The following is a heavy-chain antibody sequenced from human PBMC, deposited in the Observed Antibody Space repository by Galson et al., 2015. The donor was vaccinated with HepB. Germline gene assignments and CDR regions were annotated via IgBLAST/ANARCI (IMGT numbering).Heavy chain of an antibody. D-gene: IGHD6-6*01. V-gene: IGHV6-1*01. CDR2: TYYRCKWYN. CDR1: ADSVSSNSAA. J-gene: IGHJ5*02. CDR3: ARDPSIAAPGWFDP. Sequence: CAISADSVSSNSAAWNWIRQSPSRGLEWLGRTYYRCKWYNDYAVSVKSRITINPDTSKTQFSLQLNSVTPEDTAVYYCARDPSIAAPGWFDPWGQGTLVTVSS.